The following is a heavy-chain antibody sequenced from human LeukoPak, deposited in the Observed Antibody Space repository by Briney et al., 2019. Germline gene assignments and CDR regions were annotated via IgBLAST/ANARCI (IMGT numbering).Heavy chain of an antibody. D-gene: IGHD3-10*01. Sequence: ASVKVSCKASGYTFTGYYMHWVRQAPGQGLEWMGWINPNSGGTNYAQKFQGRVTMTRDTSISTAYMELSRLRSGDTAVYYCARSLLWFGELPEAYWGQGTLVTVSS. J-gene: IGHJ4*02. V-gene: IGHV1-2*02. CDR3: ARSLLWFGELPEAY. CDR1: GYTFTGYY. CDR2: INPNSGGT.